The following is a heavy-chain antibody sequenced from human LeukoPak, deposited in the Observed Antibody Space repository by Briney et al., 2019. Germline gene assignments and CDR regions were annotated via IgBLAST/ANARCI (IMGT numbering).Heavy chain of an antibody. V-gene: IGHV3-21*01. CDR1: GFTFSSYS. J-gene: IGHJ6*02. CDR3: ARGEQWLVRDYGMDV. D-gene: IGHD6-19*01. Sequence: GWSLRLSCAASGFTFSSYSMNWVRQAPGKGLEWVSSISSSSSYIYYADSVKGRFTISRDNAKNSLYLQMNSLRAEDTAVYYCARGEQWLVRDYGMDVWGQGTTVTVSS. CDR2: ISSSSSYI.